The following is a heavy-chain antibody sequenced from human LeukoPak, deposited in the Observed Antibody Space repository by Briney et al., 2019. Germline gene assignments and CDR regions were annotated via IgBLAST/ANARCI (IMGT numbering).Heavy chain of an antibody. D-gene: IGHD1-7*01. CDR1: GFTFGTYW. CDR3: AREGSGTAYNWLDP. CDR2: IKQDGTEK. Sequence: GGSLRLSCAASGFTFGTYWMSWVRQAPGKGLEWVANIKQDGTEKYYLDSVKGRFTVSRDNAKNSLYLQMNSLRAEDTALYYCAREGSGTAYNWLDPWGQGTLVTVSS. V-gene: IGHV3-7*01. J-gene: IGHJ5*02.